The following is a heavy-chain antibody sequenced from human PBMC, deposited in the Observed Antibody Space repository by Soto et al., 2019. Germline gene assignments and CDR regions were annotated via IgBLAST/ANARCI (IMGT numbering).Heavy chain of an antibody. CDR3: ARAGQGGSYDSSGRAPYFFDL. Sequence: QVQLVQSGAEVKKPGDSVKVSCKTSGDTLHSNYLHWVRQAPGQGPEWMGIIYPSGGATTYAQKFRGSLTMTRDSSTGTVYMDLRGLTSDDTGVYYCARAGQGGSYDSSGRAPYFFDLWGQGTLVTVSS. V-gene: IGHV1-46*02. CDR2: IYPSGGAT. CDR1: GDTLHSNY. J-gene: IGHJ4*02. D-gene: IGHD3-22*01.